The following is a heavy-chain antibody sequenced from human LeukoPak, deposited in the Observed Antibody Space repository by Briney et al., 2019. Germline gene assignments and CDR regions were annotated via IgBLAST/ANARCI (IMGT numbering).Heavy chain of an antibody. J-gene: IGHJ4*02. Sequence: GGSLRLSCAASGFTFSNYAMSWVRQAPGKGLEWVSAISGSGGSTYYADSVKGRFTISRDTSRNTLSLQMNSLRVEDTAVYYCAKAPVFTAAIEGIDYWGQGTLVTVSS. D-gene: IGHD2-2*01. V-gene: IGHV3-23*01. CDR2: ISGSGGST. CDR3: AKAPVFTAAIEGIDY. CDR1: GFTFSNYA.